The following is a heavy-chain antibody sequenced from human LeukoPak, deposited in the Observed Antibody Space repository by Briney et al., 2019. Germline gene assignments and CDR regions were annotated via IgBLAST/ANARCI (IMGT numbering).Heavy chain of an antibody. D-gene: IGHD3-22*01. CDR1: GYTFTGYY. CDR3: ARAPSYYDSSGYRPGYFDY. Sequence: ASVKVSCKASGYTFTGYYMHWVRQAPGQGLEWMGWINPNSGGTNYAQKSQGRATMTRDTSISTAYMELSRLRSDDTAVYYCARAPSYYDSSGYRPGYFDYWGQGTLVTVSS. J-gene: IGHJ4*02. V-gene: IGHV1-2*02. CDR2: INPNSGGT.